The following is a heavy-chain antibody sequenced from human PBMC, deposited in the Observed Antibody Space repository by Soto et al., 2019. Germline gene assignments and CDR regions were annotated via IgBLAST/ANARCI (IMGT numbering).Heavy chain of an antibody. Sequence: SETLSLTCTVSGGSISSSSYYWGWIRQPPGKGLEWIGSIYYSGSTYYSPSLKSRVTISVDTSKNQFSLKLSSVTAADTAVYYCARSRTYYYGSGSRRRAFDIWGQGTMVTVSS. D-gene: IGHD3-10*01. V-gene: IGHV4-39*01. CDR1: GGSISSSSYY. J-gene: IGHJ3*02. CDR3: ARSRTYYYGSGSRRRAFDI. CDR2: IYYSGST.